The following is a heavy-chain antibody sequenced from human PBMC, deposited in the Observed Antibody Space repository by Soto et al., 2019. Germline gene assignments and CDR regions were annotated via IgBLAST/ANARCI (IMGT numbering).Heavy chain of an antibody. CDR1: GFTFSSYA. Sequence: EVQLLESGGGLVQPGGSLRLSCAASGFTFSSYAMSWVRQAPGKGLEWVSGIAVSGGNTFYAESVKGRFTISRDNSKNTLYLQMNSLRAEDAAVYYCAKGRQWAPLGMFDYWGQGTLVTVSS. D-gene: IGHD1-26*01. CDR3: AKGRQWAPLGMFDY. CDR2: IAVSGGNT. J-gene: IGHJ4*02. V-gene: IGHV3-23*01.